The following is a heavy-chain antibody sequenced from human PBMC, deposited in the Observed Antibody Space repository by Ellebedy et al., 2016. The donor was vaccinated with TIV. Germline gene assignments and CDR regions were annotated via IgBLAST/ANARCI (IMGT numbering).Heavy chain of an antibody. CDR3: ARRSGWSQEIYWYFNL. CDR1: EYTFSDYW. D-gene: IGHD6-19*01. J-gene: IGHJ2*01. CDR2: IDPSDSNT. Sequence: PGGSLRLSCEGSEYTFSDYWIIWVRQMPGKGLELMGTIDPSDSNTNYSPSFQGHVTISADKSISTAYLQWSSLKASDTAIYYCARRSGWSQEIYWYFNLWGRGTLVTVSS. V-gene: IGHV5-10-1*01.